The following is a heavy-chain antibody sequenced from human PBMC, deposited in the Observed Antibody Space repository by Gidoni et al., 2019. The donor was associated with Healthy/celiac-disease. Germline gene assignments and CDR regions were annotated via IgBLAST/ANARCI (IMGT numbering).Heavy chain of an antibody. CDR1: GFTFGDSG. J-gene: IGHJ5*02. CDR3: TRVVADGYNANCFDP. D-gene: IGHD5-12*01. Sequence: EVQLVESGGGLVQPARSLRLSCTASGFTFGDSGMGWVRQAPGRGLGVVCFSRSNAYGGTTEYAASVIGRFTISRDDSKSIAYLQINSLKPEDTAVYYCTRVVADGYNANCFDPWGQGTLVTVSS. CDR2: SRSNAYGGTT. V-gene: IGHV3-49*04.